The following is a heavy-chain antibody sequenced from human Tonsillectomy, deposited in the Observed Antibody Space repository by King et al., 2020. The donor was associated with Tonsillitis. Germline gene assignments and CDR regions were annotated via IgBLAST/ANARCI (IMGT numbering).Heavy chain of an antibody. CDR3: ARRATYYNFWSGSYYMDV. V-gene: IGHV5-51*03. Sequence: VQSGAEVKMPGESLKISCKGSGYNFAPYFIGWVRQMPGKGLEWMGIIYAGDSSVRYSPAFQGQVTITADKSISSAFLQWGSLKASDTAIYYCARRATYYNFWSGSYYMDVWGKGTTVTVSS. CDR1: GYNFAPYF. D-gene: IGHD3-3*01. J-gene: IGHJ6*03. CDR2: IYAGDSSV.